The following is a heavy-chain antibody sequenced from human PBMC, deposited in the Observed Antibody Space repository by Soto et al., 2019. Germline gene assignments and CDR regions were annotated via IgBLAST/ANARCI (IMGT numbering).Heavy chain of an antibody. CDR1: GYSFTSYW. Sequence: PGESLKISCKGSGYSFTSYWIGWVRQMPGKGLEWMGIIYPGDSDTRYSPSFQGQVTISADKSISTAYLQWSSLKASDTAMYYCARAWRFGDYYYYGMDVWGQGTTVTVYS. D-gene: IGHD3-10*01. CDR2: IYPGDSDT. V-gene: IGHV5-51*01. CDR3: ARAWRFGDYYYYGMDV. J-gene: IGHJ6*02.